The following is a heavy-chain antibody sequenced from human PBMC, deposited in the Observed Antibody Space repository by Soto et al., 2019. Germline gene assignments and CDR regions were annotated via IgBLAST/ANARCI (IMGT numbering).Heavy chain of an antibody. Sequence: SETLSLTCTVSGGSISSGGYYWSWIRQHPGKGLEWIGYIYYSGSTYYNPSLKSRVTISVDTSKNQFSLKLSSVTAADTAVYYCATWTYYYDSSGYLNWGQGTLVTVSS. J-gene: IGHJ4*02. D-gene: IGHD3-22*01. CDR3: ATWTYYYDSSGYLN. V-gene: IGHV4-31*03. CDR2: IYYSGST. CDR1: GGSISSGGYY.